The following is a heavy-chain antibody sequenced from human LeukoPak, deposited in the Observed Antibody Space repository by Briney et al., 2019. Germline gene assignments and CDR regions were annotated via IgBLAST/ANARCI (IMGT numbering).Heavy chain of an antibody. CDR3: AGGYYYDSSGYPPLRY. V-gene: IGHV3-53*01. D-gene: IGHD3-22*01. J-gene: IGHJ4*02. Sequence: PGGSLRLSCAASGFTFSSYAMHWVRQAPGKGLEWVAVIYSGGSTYYADSVKGRFTISRDNSKNTLYLQMNSLRAEDTAVYYCAGGYYYDSSGYPPLRYWGQGTLVTVSS. CDR2: IYSGGST. CDR1: GFTFSSYA.